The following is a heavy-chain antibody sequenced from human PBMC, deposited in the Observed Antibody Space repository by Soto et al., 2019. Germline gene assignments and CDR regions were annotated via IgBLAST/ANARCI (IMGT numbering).Heavy chain of an antibody. Sequence: ASVKVSCKASGYTFTSYGFSWVRQAPGQGLEWMGWISAYNGNTNYAQKLQGRVTMTTDTSTSTAYMDLRSLRSDDTAVYYCARAIRSGWFDPWGQGTLVTVSS. CDR1: GYTFTSYG. CDR3: ARAIRSGWFDP. V-gene: IGHV1-18*01. D-gene: IGHD2-21*01. CDR2: ISAYNGNT. J-gene: IGHJ5*02.